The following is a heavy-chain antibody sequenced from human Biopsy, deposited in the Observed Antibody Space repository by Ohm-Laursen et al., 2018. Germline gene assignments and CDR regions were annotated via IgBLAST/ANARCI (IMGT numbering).Heavy chain of an antibody. J-gene: IGHJ3*02. Sequence: GTLSLTCNVSGGDINNYYWNWIRQSPGKGLEWTGEINHRGFTSNNPSLKSRVTISVDTSKNQFSLKLGSVTAADMAVYYCAKNLAVSSYALDIWGQGTMVTVSS. CDR1: GGDINNYY. D-gene: IGHD2/OR15-2a*01. V-gene: IGHV4-34*01. CDR2: INHRGFT. CDR3: AKNLAVSSYALDI.